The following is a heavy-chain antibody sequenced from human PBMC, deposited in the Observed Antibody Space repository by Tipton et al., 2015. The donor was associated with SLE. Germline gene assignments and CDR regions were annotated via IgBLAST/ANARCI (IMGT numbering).Heavy chain of an antibody. Sequence: QLVQSGGEVKEPGASVKVSCKASGHTLTDYGISWVRQAPGQGLEWMGGISAYNGNKKYAQKIQGRVTMTTDTSTNTAYMELRSLRSDDTAVYYCVLLLTGMGGAPYWGQGTLVPVSS. CDR1: GHTLTDYG. J-gene: IGHJ4*02. CDR3: VLLLTGMGGAPY. D-gene: IGHD1-14*01. V-gene: IGHV1-18*01. CDR2: ISAYNGNK.